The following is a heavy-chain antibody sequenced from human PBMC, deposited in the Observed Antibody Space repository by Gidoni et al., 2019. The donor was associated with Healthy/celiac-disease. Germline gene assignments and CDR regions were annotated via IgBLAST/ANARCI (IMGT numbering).Heavy chain of an antibody. J-gene: IGHJ4*02. CDR3: ALGLGYCSSTSCFSAGYFDY. Sequence: QVQLQESGPGLVKPSGPLSLTCAVSGGAISSSNWWRWVRPPPGKGLEWIGEIDHSGSTNYNPSLKGRVTISVDKSKNQFSLKLSSVTAADTAVYYCALGLGYCSSTSCFSAGYFDYWGQGTLVTVSS. D-gene: IGHD2-2*01. CDR1: GGAISSSNW. CDR2: IDHSGST. V-gene: IGHV4-4*02.